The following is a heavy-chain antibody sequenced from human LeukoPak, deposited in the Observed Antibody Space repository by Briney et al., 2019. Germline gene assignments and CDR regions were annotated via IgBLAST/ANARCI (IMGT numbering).Heavy chain of an antibody. CDR2: IRRDGATT. V-gene: IGHV3-43D*03. CDR3: AKSRYYHSSTKTAYFDY. J-gene: IGHJ4*02. D-gene: IGHD3-22*01. Sequence: GGSLRPSCAASGFTFDDYAMHWVRQAPGKGLEWVSLIRRDGATTHYAESVKGRFTVSRDNSKNSLYLQMNSLRTEDTAFYFCAKSRYYHSSTKTAYFDYWGQGTLVTVSS. CDR1: GFTFDDYA.